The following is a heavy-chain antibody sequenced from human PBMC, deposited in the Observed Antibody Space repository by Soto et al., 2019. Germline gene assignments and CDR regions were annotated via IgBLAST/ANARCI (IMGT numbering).Heavy chain of an antibody. CDR1: GGSFSGYY. V-gene: IGHV4-34*01. Sequence: SETLSLTCAVYGGSFSGYYWSWIRQPPGKGLEWIGEINHSGSTNYNPSLKSRVTISVDTSKNQFSLKLSSVTAADTAVYYCARTYYYDSSGYYYWGQGTLVTVSS. CDR3: ARTYYYDSSGYYY. CDR2: INHSGST. J-gene: IGHJ4*02. D-gene: IGHD3-22*01.